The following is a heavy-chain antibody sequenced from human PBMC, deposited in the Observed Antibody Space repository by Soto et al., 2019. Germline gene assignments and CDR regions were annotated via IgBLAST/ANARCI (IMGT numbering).Heavy chain of an antibody. D-gene: IGHD3-22*01. CDR1: RFGFSNFA. CDR3: ARVHYFDSREWYFEL. V-gene: IGHV3-33*01. J-gene: IGHJ2*01. Sequence: QVQLVESGGGVVQPGRSLRLSCAASRFGFSNFAMHWVRQAPGKGLEWVAVIWYDGSNKYYADSVKGRFTISRDNSKNTLYLKMNILRDEDTSVYYGARVHYFDSREWYFELWGRGTLVTVSS. CDR2: IWYDGSNK.